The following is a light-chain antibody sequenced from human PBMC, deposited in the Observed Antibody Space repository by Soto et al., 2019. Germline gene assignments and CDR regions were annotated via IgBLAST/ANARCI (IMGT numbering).Light chain of an antibody. V-gene: IGKV1-5*01. CDR1: QSISSW. CDR3: QQYNSYSLT. J-gene: IGKJ1*01. CDR2: DAS. Sequence: DIQMTQSPSTLSASVGDRVTITCRASQSISSWLAWYQQKPGKAPKLLIYDASSLESGVPSRFSGSGSGTEFTLTISSLQPDEFATYYCQQYNSYSLTFGQGTKVEI.